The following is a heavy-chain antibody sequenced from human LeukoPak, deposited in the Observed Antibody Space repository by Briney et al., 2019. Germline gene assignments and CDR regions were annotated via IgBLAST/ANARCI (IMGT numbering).Heavy chain of an antibody. Sequence: ASVKVSCKASGYTFTSYDINWVRQATRQGLEWMGWMNPNSGNTGYAQKFQGRVTITRNTSISTAYMELSSLRSEDTAVYYCARGGSSWYYFDYWGQGTLVTVSS. CDR1: GYTFTSYD. CDR2: MNPNSGNT. J-gene: IGHJ4*02. D-gene: IGHD6-13*01. V-gene: IGHV1-8*03. CDR3: ARGGSSWYYFDY.